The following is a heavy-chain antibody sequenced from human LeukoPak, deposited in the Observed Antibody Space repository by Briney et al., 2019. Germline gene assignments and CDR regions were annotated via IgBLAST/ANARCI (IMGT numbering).Heavy chain of an antibody. Sequence: ASVKVSCKASGYTFTSYGISWVRQAPGQGLEWMGWISAYNGNTNYAQKLQGRVTMTTDTSTSTVYMELSSLRSEDTAVYYCARGTYYYDSSGYSHWGQGTLVTVSS. CDR2: ISAYNGNT. J-gene: IGHJ4*02. CDR1: GYTFTSYG. D-gene: IGHD3-22*01. V-gene: IGHV1-18*01. CDR3: ARGTYYYDSSGYSH.